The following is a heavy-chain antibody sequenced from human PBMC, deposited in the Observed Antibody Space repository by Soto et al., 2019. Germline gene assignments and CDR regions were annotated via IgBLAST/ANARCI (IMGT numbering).Heavy chain of an antibody. CDR2: INPNSGGT. D-gene: IGHD2-15*01. CDR1: GYTFTGYY. CDR3: ASTPVVVVVAATLNDS. Sequence: ASVKVSCKASGYTFTGYYMHWVRQAPGQGLEWMGWINPNSGGTNYAQKFQGRVTMTRDTSISTAYMELSRLRSDDTAVYYCASTPVVVVVAATLNDSWGQGSVFSVSS. J-gene: IGHJ4*02. V-gene: IGHV1-2*02.